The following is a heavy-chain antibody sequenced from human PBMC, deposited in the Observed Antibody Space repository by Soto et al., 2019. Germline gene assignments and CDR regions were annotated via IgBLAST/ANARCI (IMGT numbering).Heavy chain of an antibody. V-gene: IGHV4-34*01. CDR1: GGSFSGYY. D-gene: IGHD6-19*01. CDR3: ARQEYSSGWYVYYFDY. J-gene: IGHJ4*02. CDR2: INHSGST. Sequence: SETLSLTCAVYGGSFSGYYWSWIRQPPGKGLEWIGEINHSGSTNYNPSLKSRVTISVDTSKNQFSLKLSSVTAADTAVYYCARQEYSSGWYVYYFDYWGQGTLVTVSS.